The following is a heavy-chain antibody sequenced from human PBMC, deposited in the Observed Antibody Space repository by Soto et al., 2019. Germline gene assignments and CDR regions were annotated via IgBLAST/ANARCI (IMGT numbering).Heavy chain of an antibody. Sequence: ASVKVSCKASGYTFNTYDINWVRQATGQGLEWMGWMNPESGSTGFAQSFQGRITLTGNTSINTVYMEVSSLTNEDTAVYFCARSGATGYYSTHYYGMDVWGPGTTVTV. CDR1: GYTFNTYD. CDR3: ARSGATGYYSTHYYGMDV. V-gene: IGHV1-8*01. J-gene: IGHJ6*02. CDR2: MNPESGST. D-gene: IGHD3-9*01.